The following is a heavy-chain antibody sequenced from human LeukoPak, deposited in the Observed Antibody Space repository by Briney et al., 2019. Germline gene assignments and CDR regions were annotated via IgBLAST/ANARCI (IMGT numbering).Heavy chain of an antibody. CDR1: GFTFSSYG. CDR3: ARSGSDFDY. J-gene: IGHJ4*02. D-gene: IGHD1-26*01. CDR2: IKEDGSEI. V-gene: IGHV3-7*01. Sequence: GGSLRLSCAASGFTFSSYGMHWVRQAPEKGLEWVANIKEDGSEIHYVDSVKGRFTISRDNAENSLYLQMDSLRAEDTAVYYCARSGSDFDYWGQGTLVTVSS.